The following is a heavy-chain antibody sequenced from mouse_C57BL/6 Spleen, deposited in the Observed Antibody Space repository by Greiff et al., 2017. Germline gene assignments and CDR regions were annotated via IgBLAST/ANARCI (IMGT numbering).Heavy chain of an antibody. CDR2: IDPSDSYT. CDR3: ARSGGYYDY. Sequence: QVHVKQPGAELVMPGASVKLSCKASGYTFTSYWMHWVKQRPGQGLEWIGEIDPSDSYTNYNQKFKGKSTLTVDKSSSTAYMQLSSLTSEDSAVYYCARSGGYYDYWGQGTTLTVSS. J-gene: IGHJ2*01. V-gene: IGHV1-69*01. CDR1: GYTFTSYW. D-gene: IGHD2-3*01.